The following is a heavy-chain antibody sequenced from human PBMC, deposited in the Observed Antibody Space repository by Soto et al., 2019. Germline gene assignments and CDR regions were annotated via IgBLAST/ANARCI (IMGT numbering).Heavy chain of an antibody. D-gene: IGHD3-3*01. CDR3: AKDRRHYDFWSGYYIYYYGMDV. CDR1: GFTFISYG. J-gene: IGHJ6*02. Sequence: TWGSLRLSCAASGFTFISYGIHFCRHAPFKWLEWVAVISYDGSNKYYADSVKGRFTISRDNSKNTLYLQMNSLRAEDTAVYYCAKDRRHYDFWSGYYIYYYGMDVWGQGTTVTVSS. CDR2: ISYDGSNK. V-gene: IGHV3-30*18.